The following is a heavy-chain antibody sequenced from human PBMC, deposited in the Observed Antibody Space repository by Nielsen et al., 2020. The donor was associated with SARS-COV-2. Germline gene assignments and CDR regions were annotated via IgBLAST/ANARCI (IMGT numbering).Heavy chain of an antibody. Sequence: RQAPGKGLEWIGYIYHSGSTYYYPSLKSRVTISVDRSTNKFSLKLSSVTAADTAVYYCAANIDYVWGSYRVYGMDVWGQGTTVTVSS. D-gene: IGHD3-16*02. J-gene: IGHJ6*02. CDR2: IYHSGST. V-gene: IGHV4-30-2*01. CDR3: AANIDYVWGSYRVYGMDV.